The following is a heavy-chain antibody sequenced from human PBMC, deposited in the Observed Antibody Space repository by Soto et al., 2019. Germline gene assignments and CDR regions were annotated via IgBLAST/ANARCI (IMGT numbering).Heavy chain of an antibody. Sequence: QITLKESGPTLVKSTQTLTLTCTFSGFSLSTSGVGVGWIRQPPGKALEWLALIYWDDDKRYSPSLKSRLTITKDTSKNQVVLTMTNMDPVDTATYYCAHSLLEYCSGGSCYSNWFDPWGQGTLVTVSS. CDR1: GFSLSTSGVG. CDR2: IYWDDDK. D-gene: IGHD2-15*01. J-gene: IGHJ5*02. V-gene: IGHV2-5*02. CDR3: AHSLLEYCSGGSCYSNWFDP.